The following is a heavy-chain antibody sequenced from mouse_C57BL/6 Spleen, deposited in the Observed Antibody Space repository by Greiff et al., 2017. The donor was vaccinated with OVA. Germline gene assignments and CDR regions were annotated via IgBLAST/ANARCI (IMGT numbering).Heavy chain of an antibody. CDR1: GYTFTSYW. J-gene: IGHJ1*03. V-gene: IGHV1-55*01. CDR2: IYPGSGST. CDR3: ARSSLYYGNYGWYFDV. D-gene: IGHD2-1*01. Sequence: VKLKQPGAELVKPGASVKMSCKASGYTFTSYWITWVKQRPGQGLEWIGDIYPGSGSTNYNEKFKSKATLTVDTSSSTAYMQLSSLTSEDSAVYYCARSSLYYGNYGWYFDVWGTGTTVTVSS.